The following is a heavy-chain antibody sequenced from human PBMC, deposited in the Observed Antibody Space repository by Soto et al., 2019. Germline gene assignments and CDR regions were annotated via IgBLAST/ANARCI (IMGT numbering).Heavy chain of an antibody. Sequence: PGESLKISCKGSGYSFTSYWIGWVRQMPGKGLEWMGIIYPGDSDTRYSPSFQGQVTISADKSISTAYLQWSSLKASDTAMYYCARLIRTIFGVVIMDGMDVWGQGTTVTVS. V-gene: IGHV5-51*01. CDR2: IYPGDSDT. D-gene: IGHD3-3*01. CDR3: ARLIRTIFGVVIMDGMDV. J-gene: IGHJ6*02. CDR1: GYSFTSYW.